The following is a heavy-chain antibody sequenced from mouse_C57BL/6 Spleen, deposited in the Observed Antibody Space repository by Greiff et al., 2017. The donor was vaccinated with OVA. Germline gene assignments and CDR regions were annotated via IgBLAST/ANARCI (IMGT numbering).Heavy chain of an antibody. Sequence: QVQLKQPGAELVKPGASVKLSCKASGYTFTSYWMHWVKQRPGQGLEWIGMIHPNSGSTNYNEKFKSKATLTVDKSSSTAYMQLSSLTSEDSAVYYCARSIYYGYEAFGAYWGQGTLVTVSA. J-gene: IGHJ3*01. D-gene: IGHD2-2*01. CDR1: GYTFTSYW. V-gene: IGHV1-64*01. CDR3: ARSIYYGYEAFGAY. CDR2: IHPNSGST.